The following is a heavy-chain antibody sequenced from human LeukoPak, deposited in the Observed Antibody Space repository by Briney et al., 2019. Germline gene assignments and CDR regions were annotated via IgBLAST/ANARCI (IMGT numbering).Heavy chain of an antibody. CDR2: IYYGGST. J-gene: IGHJ5*02. CDR3: ARDDCSGGSCYKASVRWFDP. CDR1: GGSISSYY. V-gene: IGHV4-59*01. Sequence: SETLSLTCTVSGGSISSYYWSWIRQPPGKGLEWIGYIYYGGSTNYNPSLKSRVTISVDTSKNQFSLKLSSVTAADTAVYYCARDDCSGGSCYKASVRWFDPWGQGTLVTVSS. D-gene: IGHD2-15*01.